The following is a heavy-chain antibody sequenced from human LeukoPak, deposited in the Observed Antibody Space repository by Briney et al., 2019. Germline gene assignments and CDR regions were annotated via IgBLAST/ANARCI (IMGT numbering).Heavy chain of an antibody. CDR2: ICPSSGDT. V-gene: IGHV1-2*02. Sequence: ASVNVSCQASGYTLTHYYMHWVRQAPGQGLEWMGWICPSSGDTKHAQRFQDRVTMTRDTPVSTAYMELTRLQSDDTAVYYCAKGGSNGWAPIDYWGQGTLVTVSS. CDR1: GYTLTHYY. D-gene: IGHD6-19*01. CDR3: AKGGSNGWAPIDY. J-gene: IGHJ4*02.